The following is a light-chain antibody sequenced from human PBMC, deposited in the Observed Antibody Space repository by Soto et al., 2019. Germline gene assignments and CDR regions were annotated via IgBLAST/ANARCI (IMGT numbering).Light chain of an antibody. CDR2: GAS. CDR1: QSVSSN. CDR3: QQCNTWPPYT. Sequence: EIVMTQSPATLSVSPGERATLSCRASQSVSSNLVWYQQKPGQPPRLLIYGASTRATGIPARFSGSGFGTDFTLTISNLQSEDFAVYYCQQCNTWPPYTFGQGTKLEIK. J-gene: IGKJ2*01. V-gene: IGKV3-15*01.